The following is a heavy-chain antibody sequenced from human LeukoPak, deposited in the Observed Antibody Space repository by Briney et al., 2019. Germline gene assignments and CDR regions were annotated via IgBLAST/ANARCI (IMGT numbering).Heavy chain of an antibody. Sequence: GGSLRLSCAASGFTFRTFGMHWLRQAPGKGLGWVAFIRFDGSNKYYADSVKGRFTISRDNSKNTLYLQMNSLTTDETAVYYCAKDGASERVAARHFENWGEGTLVTVSS. CDR1: GFTFRTFG. D-gene: IGHD6-6*01. CDR2: IRFDGSNK. V-gene: IGHV3-30*02. J-gene: IGHJ4*02. CDR3: AKDGASERVAARHFEN.